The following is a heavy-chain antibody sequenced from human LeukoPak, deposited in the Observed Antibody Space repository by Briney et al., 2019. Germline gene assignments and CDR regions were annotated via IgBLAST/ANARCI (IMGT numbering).Heavy chain of an antibody. CDR1: GDSVSSNSAA. J-gene: IGHJ5*02. CDR3: ARDRWELPITGFDP. Sequence: SQTLSLTCAISGDSVSSNSAAWNWIRQSPSKGLEWLGRTYYRSKWYNDYAVSVKSRITINPDTSKNQFSLQLSSVTPEDTAVYYCARDRWELPITGFDPWGQGTLVTVSS. D-gene: IGHD1-26*01. CDR2: TYYRSKWYN. V-gene: IGHV6-1*01.